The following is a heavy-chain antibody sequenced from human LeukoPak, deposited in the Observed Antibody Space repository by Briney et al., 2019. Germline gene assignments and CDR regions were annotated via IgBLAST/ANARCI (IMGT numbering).Heavy chain of an antibody. Sequence: SETLSLTCAVYGGSFSGYYGRGMRQPPGEGLEGSGEINHSGSTNYNPSLKRRVTISVDTSKNQFSLTLSSVTAADTAVYYCATYSSGWSYLDYWGQGTLVTVSS. CDR1: GGSFSGYY. J-gene: IGHJ4*02. D-gene: IGHD6-19*01. CDR2: INHSGST. V-gene: IGHV4-34*01. CDR3: ATYSSGWSYLDY.